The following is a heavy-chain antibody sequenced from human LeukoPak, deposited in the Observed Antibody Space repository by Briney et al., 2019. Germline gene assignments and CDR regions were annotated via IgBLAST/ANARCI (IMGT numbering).Heavy chain of an antibody. CDR1: GGSISAYY. Sequence: PSETLSLTCTVSGGSISAYYWSWIRQPAGKGLEWIGRIYRSGSTNYNSSLRSRVTMSVDTSKNQFSLKLSSVTAADTAVYYCARHGAGYSGYENFDYWGQGTLVTVSS. D-gene: IGHD5-12*01. CDR2: IYRSGST. J-gene: IGHJ4*02. CDR3: ARHGAGYSGYENFDY. V-gene: IGHV4-4*07.